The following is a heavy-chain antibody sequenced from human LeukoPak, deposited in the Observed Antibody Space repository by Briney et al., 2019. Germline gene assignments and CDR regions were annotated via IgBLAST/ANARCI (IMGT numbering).Heavy chain of an antibody. CDR2: IYYTGNT. J-gene: IGHJ4*02. Sequence: SETLSLTCTVSSYSISSGYYWGWIRQPPGKGLEWIGSIYYTGNTYYNASLKSQVSISIDTSKNQFSLKLTSVTAADTSVYYCARQTGSGLFILPGGQGTLVTVSS. CDR3: ARQTGSGLFILP. D-gene: IGHD3/OR15-3a*01. CDR1: SYSISSGYY. V-gene: IGHV4-38-2*02.